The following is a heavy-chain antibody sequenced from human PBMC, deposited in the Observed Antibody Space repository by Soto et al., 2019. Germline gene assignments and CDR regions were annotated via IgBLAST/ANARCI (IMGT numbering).Heavy chain of an antibody. J-gene: IGHJ4*02. CDR3: ARDRGWELF. Sequence: ASVKVSCKTSGYTFTNYAIHWVRQAPGQRLESMGWINGGNGKTSYSVRFQGRVTITRDTSATTAYMELNSLRFEDTVLYYCARDRGWELFWGQGTLVTVSS. CDR2: INGGNGKT. D-gene: IGHD1-26*01. CDR1: GYTFTNYA. V-gene: IGHV1-3*01.